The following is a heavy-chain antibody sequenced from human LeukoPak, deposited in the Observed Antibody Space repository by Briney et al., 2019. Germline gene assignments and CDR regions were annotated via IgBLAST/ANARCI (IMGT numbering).Heavy chain of an antibody. CDR1: GGSLTNYY. Sequence: SETLSLTCTVSGGSLTNYYWIWIRQPPGKGLEWIGYIYYNGSSNSNPSLKSRVGLSIDTAKNQFSLKVNSMTPRDAAVDYCARVSSTGGLAYWGQGTLVTVSS. CDR3: ARVSSTGGLAY. CDR2: IYYNGSS. J-gene: IGHJ4*02. V-gene: IGHV4-59*08. D-gene: IGHD1-1*01.